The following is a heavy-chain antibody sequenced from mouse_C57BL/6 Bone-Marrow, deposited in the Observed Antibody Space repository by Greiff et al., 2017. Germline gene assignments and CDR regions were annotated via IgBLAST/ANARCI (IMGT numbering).Heavy chain of an antibody. V-gene: IGHV2-6-1*01. CDR1: GFSLTSYG. D-gene: IGHD2-12*01. CDR3: ARHRDYSYAMDY. CDR2: IWSDGST. Sequence: VKLEESGPGLVAPSQSLSITCTVSGFSLTSYGVHWVRQPPGKGLEWLVVIWSDGSTTYNSALKSRLSISKDNSKSQVFLKMNSLQTDDTAMYYCARHRDYSYAMDYWGQGTSVTVSS. J-gene: IGHJ4*01.